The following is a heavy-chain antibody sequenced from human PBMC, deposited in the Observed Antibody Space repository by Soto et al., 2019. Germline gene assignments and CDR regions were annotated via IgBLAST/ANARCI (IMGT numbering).Heavy chain of an antibody. CDR1: GGTFSSYA. CDR2: IIPIFGTA. CDR3: ARVSAGLRSFDWLFDY. J-gene: IGHJ4*02. D-gene: IGHD3-9*01. Sequence: SVKVSCKAFGGTFSSYAISWVRQAPGQGLEWMGGIIPIFGTANYAQKFQGRVTITADESTSTAYMELSSLRSEDTAVYYCARVSAGLRSFDWLFDYWGQETLVTVSS. V-gene: IGHV1-69*13.